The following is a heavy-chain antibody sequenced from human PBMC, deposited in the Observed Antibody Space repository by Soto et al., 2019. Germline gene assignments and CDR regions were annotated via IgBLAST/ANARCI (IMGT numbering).Heavy chain of an antibody. CDR1: GFTFSSYG. CDR3: ARDPVAGIAAAGILAQDAFDI. D-gene: IGHD6-13*01. CDR2: IWYDGSNK. Sequence: PGGSLRLSCAASGFTFSSYGMHWVRQAPGKGLEWVAVIWYDGSNKYYADSVKGRFTISRDNSKNTLYLQMNSLRAEDTAVYYCARDPVAGIAAAGILAQDAFDIWGQGTMVTVSS. J-gene: IGHJ3*02. V-gene: IGHV3-33*01.